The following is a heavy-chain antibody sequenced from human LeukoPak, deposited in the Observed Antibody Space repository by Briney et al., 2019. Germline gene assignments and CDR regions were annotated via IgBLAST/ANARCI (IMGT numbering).Heavy chain of an antibody. Sequence: ASVKVSCKASGGTFSSYAISWVRQAPGQGLEWMGGIIPIFGTANYAQKFQGRVTITADESTSTAYMELSILRSEDAAVYYCARGTRDGYNYRSYYFDYWGQGTLVTVSS. CDR2: IIPIFGTA. CDR3: ARGTRDGYNYRSYYFDY. V-gene: IGHV1-69*13. J-gene: IGHJ4*02. D-gene: IGHD5-24*01. CDR1: GGTFSSYA.